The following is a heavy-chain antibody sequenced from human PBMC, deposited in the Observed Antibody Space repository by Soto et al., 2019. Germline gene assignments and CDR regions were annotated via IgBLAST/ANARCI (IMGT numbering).Heavy chain of an antibody. CDR3: ALTLFSSHNPVVY. CDR2: MSYTGST. D-gene: IGHD1-20*01. V-gene: IGHV4-59*01. Sequence: SETLSLTCTVSGGSISGYSWSWIRQPPGKGLEFIGYMSYTGSTNFNPSLTSRVTISVDTSKNQFSLNLSSVTAADTAVYYCALTLFSSHNPVVYWGQGTLVTVSS. CDR1: GGSISGYS. J-gene: IGHJ4*02.